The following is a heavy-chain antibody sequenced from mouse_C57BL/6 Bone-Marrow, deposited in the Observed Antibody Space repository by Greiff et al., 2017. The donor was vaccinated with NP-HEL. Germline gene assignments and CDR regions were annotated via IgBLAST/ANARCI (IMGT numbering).Heavy chain of an antibody. V-gene: IGHV10-1*01. CDR2: IRSKSNNYAT. CDR3: VRNYYGSSYGGAMDY. D-gene: IGHD1-1*01. J-gene: IGHJ4*01. Sequence: EVQLVESGGGLVQPKGSLKLSCAASGFSFNTYAMNWVRQAPGKGLEWVARIRSKSNNYATYYADSVKDRFTISRDDSESMLYLQMNNLKTEDTAMYYCVRNYYGSSYGGAMDYWGQGTSVTVSS. CDR1: GFSFNTYA.